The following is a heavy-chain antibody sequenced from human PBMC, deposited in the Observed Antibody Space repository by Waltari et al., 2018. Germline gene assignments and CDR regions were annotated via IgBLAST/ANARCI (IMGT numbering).Heavy chain of an antibody. J-gene: IGHJ4*02. CDR1: GFPFSSYS. CDR2: ISSSSSTI. D-gene: IGHD1-1*01. V-gene: IGHV3-48*01. CDR3: ARGKNGAFDY. Sequence: EVQLVESGGGLVQPGGSLRLSCAASGFPFSSYSMNWVRQAPGKGLEWVSYISSSSSTIYYADSVKGRFTISRDNAKNSLYLQMNSLRAEDTAVYYCARGKNGAFDYWGQGTLVTVSS.